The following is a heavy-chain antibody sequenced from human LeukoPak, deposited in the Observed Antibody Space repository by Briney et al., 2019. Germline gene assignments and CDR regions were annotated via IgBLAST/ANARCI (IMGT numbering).Heavy chain of an antibody. CDR3: TRDPGSSWSPGAFDI. CDR2: IRSKAYGGTT. J-gene: IGHJ3*02. D-gene: IGHD6-13*01. CDR1: GFTFGDYA. Sequence: GGSLRLSCTASGFTFGDYAMSWFRQAPGKGLEWVGFIRSKAYGGTTEYAASVKGRSTISRDDSKSIAYLQMNSLKTEDTAVYYCTRDPGSSWSPGAFDIWGQGTMVTVSS. V-gene: IGHV3-49*03.